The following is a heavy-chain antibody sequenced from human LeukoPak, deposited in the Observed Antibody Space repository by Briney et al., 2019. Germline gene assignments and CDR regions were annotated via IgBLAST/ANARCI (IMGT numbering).Heavy chain of an antibody. CDR2: LNGDGSDT. CDR1: GFTFSRYW. V-gene: IGHV3-74*03. Sequence: GGSLRLSCAASGFTFSRYWMHWVRQVPGKGLVWVSRLNGDGSDTTYVDSVKGRFTISRDNARNMLYLHMNSLRVEDTAVYYCARRKVYEFGEGYNYGMDVWGQGTTVTVSS. D-gene: IGHD2-8*01. CDR3: ARRKVYEFGEGYNYGMDV. J-gene: IGHJ6*02.